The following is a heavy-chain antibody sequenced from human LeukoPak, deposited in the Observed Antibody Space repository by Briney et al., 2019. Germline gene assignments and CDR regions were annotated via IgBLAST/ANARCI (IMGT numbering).Heavy chain of an antibody. CDR3: ARVAAAATGAFDI. V-gene: IGHV3-7*04. J-gene: IGHJ3*02. Sequence: QSGGSLRLSCAASGFTVSSNHMSWVRQAPGKGLEWVASIKQDGSEIQSVDSLKGRFTISRDNAKNSLYLQMNSLRVEDTAVYYCARVAAAATGAFDIWGQGTMVTVSS. D-gene: IGHD6-25*01. CDR2: IKQDGSEI. CDR1: GFTVSSNH.